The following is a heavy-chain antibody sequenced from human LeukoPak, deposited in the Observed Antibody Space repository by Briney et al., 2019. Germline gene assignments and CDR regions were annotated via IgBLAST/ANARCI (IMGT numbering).Heavy chain of an antibody. CDR2: IIPILGIA. CDR3: ARNAFKTSSENYFDF. J-gene: IGHJ4*02. CDR1: GGTFSSYA. Sequence: SVKVSCKASGGTFSSYAISWVRQAPGQGLEWMGRIIPILGIANYAQKFQGRVTITADKSTSTAYMELSSLRSEDTAVYYCARNAFKTSSENYFDFWGRGTLVTVSS. V-gene: IGHV1-69*04. D-gene: IGHD3-3*02.